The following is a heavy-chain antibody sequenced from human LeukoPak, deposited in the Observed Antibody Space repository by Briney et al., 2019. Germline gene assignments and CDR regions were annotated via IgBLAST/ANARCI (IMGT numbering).Heavy chain of an antibody. D-gene: IGHD3-22*01. CDR1: GYTFTSYD. Sequence: ASVKVSCKASGYTFTSYDINWVRQATGRGLEWMGWMNPNSGNTGYAQKFQGRVTMTRNTSISTAYMELSSLRSEDTAVYYCARVHSSGYYWFDPWGQGTLVTVSS. J-gene: IGHJ5*02. CDR2: MNPNSGNT. CDR3: ARVHSSGYYWFDP. V-gene: IGHV1-8*01.